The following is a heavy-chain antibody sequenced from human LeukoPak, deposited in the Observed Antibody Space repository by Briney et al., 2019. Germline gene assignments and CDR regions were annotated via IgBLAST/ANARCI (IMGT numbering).Heavy chain of an antibody. D-gene: IGHD4-17*01. CDR3: ARYDYGNDAFDI. J-gene: IGHJ3*02. V-gene: IGHV4-4*07. CDR1: GGSISSYY. Sequence: SETLSLTCTVSGGSISSYYWSWIRKPAGKGLKWIGRIYTSGSTNYNPSLKSRVTMSVDTSKNQFSLKLSSVTAADTAVYYCARYDYGNDAFDIWGQGTMVTVSS. CDR2: IYTSGST.